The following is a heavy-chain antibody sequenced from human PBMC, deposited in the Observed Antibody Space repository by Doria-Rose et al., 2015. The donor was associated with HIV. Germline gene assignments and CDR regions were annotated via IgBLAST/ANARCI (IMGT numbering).Heavy chain of an antibody. Sequence: LSLTCAVSGGSISSSNWWSWVRQPPGKGLKWIGEIYHSGSTNYNPSLKSRVTISVDKSKNQFSLKVSSVTAADTAVYYCARVPSYSSGWFPFAGGWGQGTLVTVSS. CDR1: GGSISSSNW. V-gene: IGHV4-4*02. CDR3: ARVPSYSSGWFPFAGG. CDR2: IYHSGST. J-gene: IGHJ4*02. D-gene: IGHD6-19*01.